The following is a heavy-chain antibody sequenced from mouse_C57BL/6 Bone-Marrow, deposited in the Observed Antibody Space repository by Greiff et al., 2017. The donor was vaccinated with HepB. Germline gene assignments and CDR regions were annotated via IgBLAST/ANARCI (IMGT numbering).Heavy chain of an antibody. V-gene: IGHV14-1*01. CDR2: IDPEDGDT. J-gene: IGHJ2*01. CDR3: TKGTTVVAYYFDY. D-gene: IGHD1-1*01. Sequence: EVQLQQSGAELVRPGASVKLSCTASGFNIKDYYMHWVKQRPEQGMEWIGRIDPEDGDTEYAPKFQGKATMTADTSSNTAYLQLSSLTSEDTAVYYCTKGTTVVAYYFDYWGQGTTLTVSS. CDR1: GFNIKDYY.